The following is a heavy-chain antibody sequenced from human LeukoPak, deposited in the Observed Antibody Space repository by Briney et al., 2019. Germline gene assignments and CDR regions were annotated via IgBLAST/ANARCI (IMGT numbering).Heavy chain of an antibody. Sequence: ASVKVSCKASGYTFTSYAMHWVRQAPGQRLEWMGWINAGNGNTKYSQKFQGRVTITRDTSASTAYMELSSLGSEDTAVYYCARDDSSGYYYERFDYWGQGTLVTVSS. J-gene: IGHJ4*02. CDR1: GYTFTSYA. CDR3: ARDDSSGYYYERFDY. V-gene: IGHV1-3*01. D-gene: IGHD3-22*01. CDR2: INAGNGNT.